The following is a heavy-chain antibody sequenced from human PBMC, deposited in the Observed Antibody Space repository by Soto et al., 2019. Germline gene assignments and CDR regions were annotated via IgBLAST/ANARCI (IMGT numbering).Heavy chain of an antibody. D-gene: IGHD2-15*01. CDR1: GFTFTTYA. V-gene: IGHV3-30*04. J-gene: IGHJ4*02. CDR2: ISNDGRGK. CDR3: ARDQCFGGGRSCYYFDF. Sequence: GGSLRLSCAASGFTFTTYAIHWVRQAPGKGLEWVAVISNDGRGKYYADSVKGRFTISRDNSKNTLYLQMNSLRSDDTAVYYCARDQCFGGGRSCYYFDFWGQGTLVTVSP.